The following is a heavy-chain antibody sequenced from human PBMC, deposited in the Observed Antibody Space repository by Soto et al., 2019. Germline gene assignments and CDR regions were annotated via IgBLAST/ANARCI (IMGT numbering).Heavy chain of an antibody. V-gene: IGHV3-23*01. CDR1: GFTFSNYA. Sequence: EVQLLESGGGLIQHGGSRRLSCVASGFTFSNYAMNWGRQAPGKGLEWVSDISGSGSSTYYADSVRGRFTIARDDSKNTLYRQMSSLRAEDTAVYYCARRNGDGDYAYYYYYYMDVWGKGTTVTVSS. J-gene: IGHJ6*03. D-gene: IGHD4-17*01. CDR2: ISGSGSST. CDR3: ARRNGDGDYAYYYYYYMDV.